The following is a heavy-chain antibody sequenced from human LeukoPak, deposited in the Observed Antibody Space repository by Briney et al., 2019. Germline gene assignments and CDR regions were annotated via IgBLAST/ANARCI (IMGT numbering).Heavy chain of an antibody. J-gene: IGHJ6*04. D-gene: IGHD2-21*01. V-gene: IGHV4-61*01. CDR3: ARDLLDYYYGMDV. CDR2: IYYSGST. CDR1: GGSVSSGSYY. Sequence: SETLSLTCSVSGGSVSSGSYYWSWIRQPPGKGLEWIGYIYYSGSTNYSPSLKSRVTISVDTSKNQFSLKLSSVTAADTAVCYCARDLLDYYYGMDVWGKGTTVTVSS.